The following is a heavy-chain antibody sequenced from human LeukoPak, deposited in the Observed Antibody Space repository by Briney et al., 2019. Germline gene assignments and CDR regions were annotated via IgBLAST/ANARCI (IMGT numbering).Heavy chain of an antibody. CDR3: AKSSRRGYSSGWYYYGMDV. D-gene: IGHD6-19*01. Sequence: GGSLRLSCAASGFTFSSYAMSWVRQAPGKGLEWVSAISDSGGSTYYADSVKGRFTISRDNSKNTLYLQMNSLRAEDTAVYYCAKSSRRGYSSGWYYYGMDVWGQGTTVTVSS. CDR2: ISDSGGST. CDR1: GFTFSSYA. J-gene: IGHJ6*02. V-gene: IGHV3-23*01.